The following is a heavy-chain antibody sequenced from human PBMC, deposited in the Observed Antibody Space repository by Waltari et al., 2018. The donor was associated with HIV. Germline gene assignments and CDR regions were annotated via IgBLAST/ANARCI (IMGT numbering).Heavy chain of an antibody. Sequence: GFSFSTYVMPGVRQAPGKGLEWVADIAYDGSHKYHADSVKGRFTISRDNSRNTLYLQMNSLRPEDTAVYFCAREFYYDSTGYNSGFDYWGQGTLVTVSS. J-gene: IGHJ4*02. V-gene: IGHV3-30*01. D-gene: IGHD3-22*01. CDR1: GFSFSTYV. CDR3: AREFYYDSTGYNSGFDY. CDR2: IAYDGSHK.